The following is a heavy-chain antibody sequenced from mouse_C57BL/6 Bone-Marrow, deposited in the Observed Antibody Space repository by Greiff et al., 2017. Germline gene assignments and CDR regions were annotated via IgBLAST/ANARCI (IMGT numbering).Heavy chain of an antibody. Sequence: EVKLEESGPVLVKPGPSVKISCKASGFTFTDYYMHWVKQSHGKSLEWIGLVYPYNGGTSYNQKFKGKATLTVDTSSSTAYMELNSLTSEDSAVYYCARSWYYGSRDFDVWGTGTTVTVSS. CDR3: ARSWYYGSRDFDV. CDR1: GFTFTDYY. V-gene: IGHV1-36*01. J-gene: IGHJ1*03. CDR2: VYPYNGGT. D-gene: IGHD1-1*01.